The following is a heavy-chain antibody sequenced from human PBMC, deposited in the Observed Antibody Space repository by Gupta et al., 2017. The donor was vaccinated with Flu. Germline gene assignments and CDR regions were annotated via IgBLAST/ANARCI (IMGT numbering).Heavy chain of an antibody. V-gene: IGHV4-39*02. CDR2: VYSTGST. D-gene: IGHD4-17*01. CDR3: ARPLLRSNGDAFDI. Sequence: QLQLQESGPGLVKPSETLSLSCSVSGGSMRSSSRYWVWIRQPPGKGLDWIGSVYSTGSTYYNPSLKSRVTISIDMSKSHFSLKLTSVTDADTAVYYCARPLLRSNGDAFDIWGQGTMVTVSS. J-gene: IGHJ3*02. CDR1: GGSMRSSSRY.